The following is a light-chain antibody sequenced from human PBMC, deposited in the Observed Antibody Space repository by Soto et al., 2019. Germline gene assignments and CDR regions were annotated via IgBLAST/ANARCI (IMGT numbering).Light chain of an antibody. CDR1: QHVSNNY. Sequence: IAMTQSPATLSVSPLERGTLSFSGGQHVSNNYLAWYQQKPGQAPRLLIYSASTRATGIPDRFSGSGSGTDFTLTISSLEPEDFAAYYCQQYGSSGTFGQGTNVDI. J-gene: IGKJ1*01. V-gene: IGKV3-20*01. CDR3: QQYGSSGT. CDR2: SAS.